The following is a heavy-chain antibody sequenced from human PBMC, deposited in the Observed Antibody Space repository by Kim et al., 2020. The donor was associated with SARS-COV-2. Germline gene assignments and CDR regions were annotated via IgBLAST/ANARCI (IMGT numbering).Heavy chain of an antibody. Sequence: YIYYADSVKGRFTISRDNAKNSLYLQMNSLRAEDTAVYYCARGLVTTLSYWGQGTLVTVSS. CDR3: ARGLVTTLSY. V-gene: IGHV3-21*01. D-gene: IGHD5-12*01. CDR2: YI. J-gene: IGHJ4*02.